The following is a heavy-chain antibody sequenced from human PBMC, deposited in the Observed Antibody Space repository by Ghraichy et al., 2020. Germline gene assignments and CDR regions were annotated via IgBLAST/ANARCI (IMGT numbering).Heavy chain of an antibody. CDR1: GGSISSSSYY. CDR3: ARQPYYDLLTGPLWRWFDP. D-gene: IGHD3-9*01. CDR2: IFYSGST. V-gene: IGHV4-39*01. Sequence: SETLSLTCTVSGGSISSSSYYWGWIRQPPGKGLEWIGNIFYSGSTYYSPSLNSRVTISVDTSRNQFSLKLSSVTAADTGVYYCARQPYYDLLTGPLWRWFDPWRQGTLVTVSS. J-gene: IGHJ5*02.